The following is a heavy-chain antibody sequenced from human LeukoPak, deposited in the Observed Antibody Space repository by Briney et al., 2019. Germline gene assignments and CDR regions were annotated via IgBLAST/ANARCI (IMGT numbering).Heavy chain of an antibody. Sequence: GGSLRLSCAASGFTFSSYSMNWVRQAPGKGLEWVSSISSSSSYIYYADSVKGRFTISRDNSKNTVYLQMNSLRAEDTAVYYCAKGFFYNSGNYPSTFDYWGQGTLVTVFS. CDR2: ISSSSSYI. D-gene: IGHD3-10*01. CDR1: GFTFSSYS. J-gene: IGHJ4*02. V-gene: IGHV3-21*01. CDR3: AKGFFYNSGNYPSTFDY.